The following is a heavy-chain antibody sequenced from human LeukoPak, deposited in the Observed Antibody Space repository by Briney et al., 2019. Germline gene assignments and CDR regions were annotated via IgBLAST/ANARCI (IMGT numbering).Heavy chain of an antibody. CDR2: IYYSGST. D-gene: IGHD6-19*01. V-gene: IGHV4-59*12. J-gene: IGHJ6*02. Sequence: SETLSLTCTVSRGSISSYYWSWIRQPPGKGLEWIGYIYYSGSTNYNPSLKSRVTISVDTSKNQFSLKLSSVTAADTAVYYCARGVNGWSYYHGMDVWGQGTTVTVSS. CDR1: RGSISSYY. CDR3: ARGVNGWSYYHGMDV.